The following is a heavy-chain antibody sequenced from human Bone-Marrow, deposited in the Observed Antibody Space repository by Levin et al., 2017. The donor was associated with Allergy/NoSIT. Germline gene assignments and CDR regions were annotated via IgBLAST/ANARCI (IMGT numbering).Heavy chain of an antibody. V-gene: IGHV4-59*01. CDR3: ARDRWTSGSVFWDN. J-gene: IGHJ4*02. CDR2: IYYSGST. CDR1: GGSLSGYY. D-gene: IGHD6-19*01. Sequence: SQTLSLTCTVSGGSLSGYYWSWIRQPPGKGLEWIAYIYYSGSTQYNPSLKSRVTISVDTSKNQFSLKLSSVTAADTAVYYCARDRWTSGSVFWDNWGQGTLVTVSS.